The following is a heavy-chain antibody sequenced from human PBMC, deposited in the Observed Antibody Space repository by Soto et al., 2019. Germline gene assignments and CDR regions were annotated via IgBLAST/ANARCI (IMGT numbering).Heavy chain of an antibody. CDR3: ARDMHAGFTHYYDP. CDR1: GSSVTSHH. V-gene: IGHV4-59*02. Sequence: PSETLSLTCFVSGSSVTSHHWSWIRQLAGQGLEWIAYTSYTGHTNYNPSLQSRVTISMDTSKNQLSLKLTSMTAADTAVYYCARDMHAGFTHYYDPPGQRTLVTGSS. J-gene: IGHJ5*02. D-gene: IGHD1-26*01. CDR2: TSYTGHT.